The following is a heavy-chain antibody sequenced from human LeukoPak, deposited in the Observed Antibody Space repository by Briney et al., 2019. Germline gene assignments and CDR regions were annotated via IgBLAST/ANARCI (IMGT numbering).Heavy chain of an antibody. Sequence: GGSLRLSCAASGFTFSSYSMNWVRQAPGKGLEWVSYISSSSSTIYYADSVKGRFTISRDNAKNSLYLQMNSLRAEDTAVYYCARDRRITMVRGVIPYFDYWGQGTLVTVSS. CDR2: ISSSSSTI. J-gene: IGHJ4*02. D-gene: IGHD3-10*01. CDR3: ARDRRITMVRGVIPYFDY. V-gene: IGHV3-48*04. CDR1: GFTFSSYS.